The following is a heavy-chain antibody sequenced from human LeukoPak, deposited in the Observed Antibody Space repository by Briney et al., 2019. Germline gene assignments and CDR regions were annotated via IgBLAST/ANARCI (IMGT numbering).Heavy chain of an antibody. V-gene: IGHV3-23*01. CDR1: GFTFSSYA. D-gene: IGHD2-2*02. Sequence: GGSLRLSCAASGFTFSSYAMAWVRQAPGRGLEWVSAISGSGSNTYYADSVEGRFTISRDNSKSTLYLQMNSLRVADTAVYYCAKDGRYCSGASCYTVWYFDYWGLGALVTVSS. J-gene: IGHJ4*03. CDR3: AKDGRYCSGASCYTVWYFDY. CDR2: ISGSGSNT.